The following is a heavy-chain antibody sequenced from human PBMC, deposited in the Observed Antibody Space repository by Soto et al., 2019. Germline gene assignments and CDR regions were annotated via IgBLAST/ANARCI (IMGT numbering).Heavy chain of an antibody. CDR3: ATSYDSGFDP. CDR2: INANNGNT. J-gene: IGHJ5*02. D-gene: IGHD3-3*01. V-gene: IGHV1-18*04. CDR1: GYTFTRYG. Sequence: QVQLVQSGAEVKKPGASVMVSCKASGYTFTRYGISWIGQAPGQGLEWMGWINANNGNTDYAQNFQGRVTMTTDTSTSTVYMELRSLRSDDTAVYNCATSYDSGFDPWGPGTLVSVSS.